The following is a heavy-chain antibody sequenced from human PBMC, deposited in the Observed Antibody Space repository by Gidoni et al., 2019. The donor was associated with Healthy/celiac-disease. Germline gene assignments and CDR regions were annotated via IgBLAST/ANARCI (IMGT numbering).Heavy chain of an antibody. J-gene: IGHJ6*02. CDR3: ARRGGSGWGMDV. CDR1: GFTFSSYG. V-gene: IGHV3-33*01. D-gene: IGHD6-19*01. Sequence: QVQLVESGGGVVQPGRSLRLSCAASGFTFSSYGMPWVRQAPGKGLEWVAVIWYDGSNKYYADSVKGRFTISRDNSKNTLYLQMNSLRAEDTAVYYCARRGGSGWGMDVWGQGTTVTVSS. CDR2: IWYDGSNK.